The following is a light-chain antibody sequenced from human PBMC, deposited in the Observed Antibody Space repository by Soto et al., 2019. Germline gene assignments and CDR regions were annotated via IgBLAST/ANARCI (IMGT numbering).Light chain of an antibody. CDR3: QQFYTTPPWT. CDR1: QSVLYSSNNKNY. CDR2: WAS. J-gene: IGKJ1*01. Sequence: DIVMTQSPDSLAVSLGERATINCKSSQSVLYSSNNKNYVAWYQQKPRQPPKLLIYWASIRESGVPDRFSGSGSGTDFTLTISNLQAADAAVYYCQQFYTTPPWTFGQGTKVEIK. V-gene: IGKV4-1*01.